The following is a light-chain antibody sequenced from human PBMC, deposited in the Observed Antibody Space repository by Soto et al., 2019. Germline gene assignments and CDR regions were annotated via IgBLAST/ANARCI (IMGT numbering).Light chain of an antibody. CDR1: QSVSSY. CDR2: DAS. Sequence: EIVLTQSPATLSLSPGARATLSCRASQSVSSYLAWYQQKPGQAPRLLIYDASTRATGIPARFSGSGSGTDFTLTISSLEPEDFAVYYCQQQETFGPGTKVDIK. V-gene: IGKV3-11*01. J-gene: IGKJ3*01. CDR3: QQQET.